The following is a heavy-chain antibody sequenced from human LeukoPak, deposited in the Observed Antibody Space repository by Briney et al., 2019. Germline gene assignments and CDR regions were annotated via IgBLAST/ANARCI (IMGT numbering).Heavy chain of an antibody. CDR3: AKDLGWIHFAY. J-gene: IGHJ4*02. D-gene: IGHD5-18*01. V-gene: IGHV3-23*01. Sequence: GGSLRLSCTASGFTFSSYGMSWVRQAPGKGLEWVSGISGSGGSTNYADSVKGRFTISRDNSKNTLYLLMNSLRAEDTAVYYCAKDLGWIHFAYWGQGTLVTVSS. CDR1: GFTFSSYG. CDR2: ISGSGGST.